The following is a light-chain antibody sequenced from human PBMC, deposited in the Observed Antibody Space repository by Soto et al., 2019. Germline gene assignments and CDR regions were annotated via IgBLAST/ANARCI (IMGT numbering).Light chain of an antibody. J-gene: IGKJ2*01. Sequence: DIVMTQSPLSLPVTPGEPASISCRSSQSLRHHNGYNYLDWYLQKPGQSPQVLIYLGSNRASGVTDMLSGSGTGTVFTLKISRVEAEDVGVYYCIQTLQAPYSFGQGTKLEIK. CDR1: QSLRHHNGYNY. CDR2: LGS. V-gene: IGKV2-28*01. CDR3: IQTLQAPYS.